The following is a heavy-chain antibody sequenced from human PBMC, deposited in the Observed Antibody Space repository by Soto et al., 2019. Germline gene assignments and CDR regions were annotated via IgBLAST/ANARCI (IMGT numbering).Heavy chain of an antibody. D-gene: IGHD3-9*01. CDR1: GGSISSYY. CDR3: ARDRVLDHPNPGYNWFDP. CDR2: IYYSGST. Sequence: SETLSLTCTVSGGSISSYYWSWIRQPPGKGLEWIGYIYYSGSTNYNPSLKSRVTISVDTSKNQFSLKLSSVTAADTAVYYFARDRVLDHPNPGYNWFDPWGQGTLVTVSS. J-gene: IGHJ5*02. V-gene: IGHV4-59*12.